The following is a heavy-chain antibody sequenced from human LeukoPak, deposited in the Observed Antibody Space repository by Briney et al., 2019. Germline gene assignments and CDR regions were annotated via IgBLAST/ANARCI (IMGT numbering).Heavy chain of an antibody. V-gene: IGHV4-30-4*08. Sequence: PSETLSLTCTVSGGSISSSDYYWSWIRQPPGKGLEWIGYIYYSGSTYYNPSLKSRVTISVDTSKNQFSLKLSSVTAADTAVYYCARDSGTTALDYWGQGTLVTVSS. J-gene: IGHJ4*02. CDR3: ARDSGTTALDY. CDR2: IYYSGST. D-gene: IGHD1-14*01. CDR1: GGSISSSDYY.